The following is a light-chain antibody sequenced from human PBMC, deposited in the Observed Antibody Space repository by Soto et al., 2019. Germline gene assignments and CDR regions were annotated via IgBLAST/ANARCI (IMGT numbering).Light chain of an antibody. CDR2: GNS. J-gene: IGLJ1*01. CDR3: QSYESSRSGYV. CDR1: SSNIGAGYD. Sequence: QSVLTQPPSVSGAPGQRVTISCTGSSSNIGAGYDVHWYQQLPGTAPKLLIYGNSNRPSGVPDRFSGSKSGTSASLAITGLQAEDEDYYYCQSYESSRSGYVVGTGTKLTGL. V-gene: IGLV1-40*01.